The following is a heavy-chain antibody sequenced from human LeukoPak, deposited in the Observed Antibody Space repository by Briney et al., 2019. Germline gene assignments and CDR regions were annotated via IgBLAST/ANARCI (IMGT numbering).Heavy chain of an antibody. J-gene: IGHJ5*02. D-gene: IGHD3-22*01. CDR1: GGTFSSYA. CDR3: ARDRGLRDYYDSSGHNWLDP. Sequence: GSSVKVSCKASGGTFSSYAISWVRQAPGQGLEWMGGIIPIFGTANYAQKFQGRVTITTDESTSTAYMELSSLRSGDTAVYYCARDRGLRDYYDSSGHNWLDPWGQGTLVTVSS. V-gene: IGHV1-69*05. CDR2: IIPIFGTA.